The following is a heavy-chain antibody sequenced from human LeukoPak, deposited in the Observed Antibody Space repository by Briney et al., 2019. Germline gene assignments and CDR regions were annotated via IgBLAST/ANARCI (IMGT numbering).Heavy chain of an antibody. J-gene: IGHJ4*02. D-gene: IGHD4-23*01. CDR1: GGSISSYY. CDR3: ARGPGGYGGNGGGHY. Sequence: SETLSLTCTVSGGSISSYYWSWIRQPPGKGLEWIGYIYYSGSTNYNPSLKSRVTISVDTSKNQFSLKLSSVTAADTAVYYCARGPGGYGGNGGGHYCGQGTLVTVSS. V-gene: IGHV4-59*01. CDR2: IYYSGST.